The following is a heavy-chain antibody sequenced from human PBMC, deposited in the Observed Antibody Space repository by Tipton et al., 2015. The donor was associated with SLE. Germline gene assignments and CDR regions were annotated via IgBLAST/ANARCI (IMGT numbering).Heavy chain of an antibody. Sequence: TLSLTCTVSGDPLSVHYWSWIRLPPGKGLEWIGYISYSGCTNYSPSLKSRVTISVDTSKNQFSLKLSSVTAADTAVYYCARVFVGVWGQGTTVTVSS. J-gene: IGHJ6*02. V-gene: IGHV4-59*08. CDR3: ARVFVGV. CDR1: GDPLSVHY. CDR2: ISYSGCT. D-gene: IGHD3-3*01.